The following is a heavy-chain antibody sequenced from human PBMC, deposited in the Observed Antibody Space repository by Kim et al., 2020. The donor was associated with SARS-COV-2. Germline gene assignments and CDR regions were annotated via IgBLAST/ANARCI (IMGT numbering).Heavy chain of an antibody. D-gene: IGHD3-9*01. V-gene: IGHV4-34*01. J-gene: IGHJ6*02. CDR3: ARGAHDTGYYYGMDV. Sequence: PALKSPVTISGATSKNPFSLKLSSVTAADTAVYYCARGAHDTGYYYGMDVWGQGTTVTVSS.